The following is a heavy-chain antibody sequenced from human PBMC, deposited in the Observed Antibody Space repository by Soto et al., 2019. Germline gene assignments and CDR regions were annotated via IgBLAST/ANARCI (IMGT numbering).Heavy chain of an antibody. CDR3: ARGPIAYSSSSYWFDP. J-gene: IGHJ5*02. V-gene: IGHV4-34*01. Sequence: SETLSLTCAVYGGSFSGYYWSWIRQPPGKGLEWIGEINHSGSTNYNPSLKSRVTISVDTSKNQFSLKLSSVTAADTAVYYCARGPIAYSSSSYWFDPWGQGTLVTVSS. CDR2: INHSGST. D-gene: IGHD6-6*01. CDR1: GGSFSGYY.